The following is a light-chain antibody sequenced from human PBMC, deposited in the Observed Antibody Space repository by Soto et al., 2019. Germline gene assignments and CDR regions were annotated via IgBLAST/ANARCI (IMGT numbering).Light chain of an antibody. Sequence: EIVLTQSPGTLSLSPGERAALSCRASQSLSNNYLAWYQQKPGQAPRLLIYGASNRATGIPDRFSGSGSGTDFTLTISSLEPADFAVYYCQQRGNWPITFGQGTRLEIK. J-gene: IGKJ5*01. CDR2: GAS. CDR1: QSLSNNY. CDR3: QQRGNWPIT. V-gene: IGKV3D-20*02.